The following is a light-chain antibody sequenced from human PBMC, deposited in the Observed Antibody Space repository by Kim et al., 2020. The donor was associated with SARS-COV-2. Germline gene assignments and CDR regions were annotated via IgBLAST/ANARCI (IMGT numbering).Light chain of an antibody. V-gene: IGKV1-9*01. J-gene: IGKJ2*01. CDR2: AAS. CDR1: QGISGY. CDR3: QQLNSYPPT. Sequence: SASVGDRFTITCRTSQGISGYLAWFQQQPGKAPKLLIYAASTLQGGVPSRFSGSGSGTEFTLTIGSLQPEDFATYYCQQLNSYPPTFGQGTKLEI.